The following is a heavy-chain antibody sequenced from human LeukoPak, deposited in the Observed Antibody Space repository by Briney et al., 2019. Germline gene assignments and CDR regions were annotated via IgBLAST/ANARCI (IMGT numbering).Heavy chain of an antibody. CDR3: ARLLIYCSSTSCHFDY. CDR2: VYYSGIT. D-gene: IGHD2-2*01. V-gene: IGHV4-39*01. J-gene: IGHJ4*02. CDR1: GGSISSSNYY. Sequence: SETLSLTCTVSGGSISSSNYYWGWIRQPPGKGLEWIGSVYYSGITYYNPSLKSRVTISVDTSNNQFSLKLSSVTAADTAMYYCARLLIYCSSTSCHFDYWGQGTLVTVSS.